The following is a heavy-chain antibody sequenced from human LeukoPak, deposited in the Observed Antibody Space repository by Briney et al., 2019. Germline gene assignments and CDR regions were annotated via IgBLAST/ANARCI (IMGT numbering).Heavy chain of an antibody. CDR1: GYSFTSYW. CDR3: ARWGDGYNYYIDY. D-gene: IGHD5-24*01. V-gene: IGHV5-51*01. J-gene: IGHJ4*02. Sequence: GESLKISCKGSGYSFTSYWIGWVRQIPGKGPEWVGIIYPGDSDTRYSPSFQGQVTISADKSISTAYLQWSSLKASDTAMYYCARWGDGYNYYIDYWGQGTLVTVSS. CDR2: IYPGDSDT.